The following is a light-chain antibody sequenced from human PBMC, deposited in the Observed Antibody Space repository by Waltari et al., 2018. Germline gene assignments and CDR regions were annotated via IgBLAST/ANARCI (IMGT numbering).Light chain of an antibody. CDR2: RDT. J-gene: IGLJ2*01. V-gene: IGLV3-27*01. Sequence: SYELTQPSSVSVSPGQKARITCSGDVLAKKFARWFQQKPGQAPVLVIDRDTARRSGISERFSGSSSGTTVTLTISGAQVEDEADYYCYSAADNNVIFGGGTKLTVL. CDR3: YSAADNNVI. CDR1: VLAKKF.